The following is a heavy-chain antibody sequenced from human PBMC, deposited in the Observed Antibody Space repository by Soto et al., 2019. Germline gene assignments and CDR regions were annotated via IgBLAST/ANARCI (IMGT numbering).Heavy chain of an antibody. CDR3: ARDPSDYGDYAGAYYFDY. Sequence: GGSLRLSCAASGFTFSSYSMNWVRQAPGKGLEWVSYISSSSSTIYYADSVKGRFTISRDNAKDSLYLQMNSLRDEDTAVYYCARDPSDYGDYAGAYYFDYWGQGTLVTVSS. CDR2: ISSSSSTI. J-gene: IGHJ4*02. V-gene: IGHV3-48*02. D-gene: IGHD4-17*01. CDR1: GFTFSSYS.